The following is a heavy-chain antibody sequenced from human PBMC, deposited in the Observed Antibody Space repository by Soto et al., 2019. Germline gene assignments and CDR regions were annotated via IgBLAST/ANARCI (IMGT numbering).Heavy chain of an antibody. V-gene: IGHV3-33*01. CDR2: IWYDGSNK. Sequence: QVQLVESGGGVVQPGRSLRLSCAASGFTFSSYGMHWVRQAPGKGLEWVAVIWYDGSNKYYADSVKGRFTISRDNSKNTLYLQMNSLSAEDTAVYYCAREPDQSGSYEYYFDYWGQGTLVTVSS. CDR3: AREPDQSGSYEYYFDY. J-gene: IGHJ4*02. CDR1: GFTFSSYG. D-gene: IGHD1-26*01.